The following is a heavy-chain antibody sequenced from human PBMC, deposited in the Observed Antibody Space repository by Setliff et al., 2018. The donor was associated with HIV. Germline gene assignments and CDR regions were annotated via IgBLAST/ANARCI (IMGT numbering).Heavy chain of an antibody. Sequence: SETLSLTCTVSGVSVSSGGYYWSWIRQHPGKGLEWIGYVYYTGTTYFNPSLKSRITIPVDTSKNQFSLKLGFVTAADTAVYYCARGESTTWDLAEYFQHWGHGTLVTVSS. CDR1: GVSVSSGGYY. D-gene: IGHD2-2*01. V-gene: IGHV4-31*03. CDR3: ARGESTTWDLAEYFQH. CDR2: VYYTGTT. J-gene: IGHJ1*01.